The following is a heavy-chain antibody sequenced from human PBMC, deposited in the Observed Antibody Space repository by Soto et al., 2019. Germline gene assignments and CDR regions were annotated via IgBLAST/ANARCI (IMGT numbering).Heavy chain of an antibody. V-gene: IGHV3-23*01. CDR1: GFTFISFD. D-gene: IGHD3-10*01. CDR3: ARASSTWFGGCDY. J-gene: IGHJ4*02. CDR2: VSGSGANT. Sequence: GGSLRLSWGAAGFTFISFDISWVSQAQGKGLEWVSTVSGSGANTYYADSVKGRFTISRDNSRNTLSLEMSRLTADDTAVYYCARASSTWFGGCDYWGRGTLVTVSS.